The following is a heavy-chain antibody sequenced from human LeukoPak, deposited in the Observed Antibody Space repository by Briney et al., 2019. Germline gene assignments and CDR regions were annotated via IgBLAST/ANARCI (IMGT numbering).Heavy chain of an antibody. J-gene: IGHJ4*02. Sequence: PGGSLRLSCAASGFTFSSYGMHWVRQAPGKGLEWVAVISYDGSNKYYADSVKGRFTISRDNSKNTLYLQMNSLRAEDTAVYYCAKDGGYSGYDGPGDYWGQGTLVTVSS. CDR2: ISYDGSNK. V-gene: IGHV3-30*18. D-gene: IGHD5-12*01. CDR3: AKDGGYSGYDGPGDY. CDR1: GFTFSSYG.